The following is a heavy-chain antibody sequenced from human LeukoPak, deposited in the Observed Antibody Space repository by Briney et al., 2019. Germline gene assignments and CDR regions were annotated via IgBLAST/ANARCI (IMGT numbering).Heavy chain of an antibody. CDR1: GGSFSGYY. J-gene: IGHJ5*02. V-gene: IGHV4-34*01. CDR2: INHSGST. D-gene: IGHD2-2*03. Sequence: PSETPSLTCAVYGGSFSGYYWSWIRQPPGKGLEWIGEINHSGSTNYNPSLKSRVTISVDTSKNQFSLKLSSVTAADTAVYYCASHGYCSSTSCYNWFDPWGQGTLVTVSS. CDR3: ASHGYCSSTSCYNWFDP.